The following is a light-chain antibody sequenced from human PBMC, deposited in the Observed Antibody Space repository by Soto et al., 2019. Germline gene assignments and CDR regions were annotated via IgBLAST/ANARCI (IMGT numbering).Light chain of an antibody. V-gene: IGKV3-15*01. CDR1: QSVSSN. CDR3: QQYNNGRT. CDR2: GAS. J-gene: IGKJ1*01. Sequence: EIVMTQSPATLSVSPGERATISCRASQSVSSNLAWYQQKPGQAPRLLIYGASTRATGIPARFSGSGSGTEFTLTISSLQSEDFAVYYCQQYNNGRTFGQGTKVDIK.